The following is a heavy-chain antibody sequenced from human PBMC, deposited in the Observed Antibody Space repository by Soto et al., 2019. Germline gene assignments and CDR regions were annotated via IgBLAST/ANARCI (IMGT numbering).Heavy chain of an antibody. CDR3: ARHVEWEIFYYFEH. Sequence: PSETLSLTCTVYGGSFSGYYWGWVRQPPGKGLEWIGSFFYNKNTYYNPSLKSRVTISVDTSKMQFSLNLTSVTAADTAVYYCARHVEWEIFYYFEHWGQGTPVTVSS. D-gene: IGHD3-9*01. CDR2: FFYNKNT. V-gene: IGHV4-39*01. CDR1: GGSFSGYY. J-gene: IGHJ4*01.